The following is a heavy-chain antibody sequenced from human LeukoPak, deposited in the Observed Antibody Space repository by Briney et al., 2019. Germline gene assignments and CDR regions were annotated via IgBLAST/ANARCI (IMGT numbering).Heavy chain of an antibody. CDR3: ARVRVTVTTCFDY. D-gene: IGHD4-17*01. CDR2: IYYSGST. CDR1: GGSISSGGYY. J-gene: IGHJ4*02. Sequence: SETLSLTCTVSGGSISSGGYYWSWIRQHPGKGLEWIGYIYYSGSTYYNPSLKSRVTISVDTSKNQFSLKLSSVTAADTAVYYCARVRVTVTTCFDYWAQGTLVTVSS. V-gene: IGHV4-31*03.